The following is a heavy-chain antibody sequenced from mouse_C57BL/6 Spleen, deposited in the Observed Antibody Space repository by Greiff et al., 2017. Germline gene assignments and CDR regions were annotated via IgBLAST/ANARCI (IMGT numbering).Heavy chain of an antibody. J-gene: IGHJ2*01. D-gene: IGHD4-1*01. V-gene: IGHV1-76*01. CDR3: ARWGPNWEDY. CDR2: IYPGSGNT. CDR1: GYTFTDYY. Sequence: VQLQQSGAELVRPGASVKLSCKASGYTFTDYYINWVKQRPGQGLEWIARIYPGSGNTYYNEKFKGKATLTAEKSSSTAYMQLSSLTSEDSAVYFCARWGPNWEDYWGQGTTLTVSS.